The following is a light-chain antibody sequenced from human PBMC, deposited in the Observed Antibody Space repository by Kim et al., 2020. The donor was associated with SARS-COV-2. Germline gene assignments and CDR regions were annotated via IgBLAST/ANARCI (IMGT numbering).Light chain of an antibody. V-gene: IGKV3-20*01. Sequence: EIVLTQSPGTLSLSPGERATLSCRASQSVSSSYLAWHQQKPGQAPRLLIYGASSRATGIPDRFSGSGSGTDFTLTISRLEPEDFAVYYCQQYGRSPYTFGQGTKLEI. CDR2: GAS. CDR3: QQYGRSPYT. CDR1: QSVSSSY. J-gene: IGKJ2*01.